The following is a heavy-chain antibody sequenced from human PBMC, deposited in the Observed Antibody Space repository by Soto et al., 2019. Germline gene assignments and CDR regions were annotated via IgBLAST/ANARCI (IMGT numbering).Heavy chain of an antibody. Sequence: SETLSLTCTVSGSSISSGDHYWNWIRQHPGKGLEWIGYINSGGSTYFNPSLKSRVNISLGTSSNQFSLKVDSMTAADTAIYYCARDGGGSSWYFFDSWGPGTLVTVSS. J-gene: IGHJ5*01. CDR3: ARDGGGSSWYFFDS. V-gene: IGHV4-31*03. CDR1: GSSISSGDHY. D-gene: IGHD6-13*01. CDR2: INSGGST.